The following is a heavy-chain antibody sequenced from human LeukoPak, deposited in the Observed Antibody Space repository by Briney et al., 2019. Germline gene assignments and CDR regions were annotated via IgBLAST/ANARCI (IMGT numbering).Heavy chain of an antibody. CDR3: AREKPATASAFDI. V-gene: IGHV3-7*01. CDR2: IKEDGSKK. J-gene: IGHJ3*02. Sequence: GGSLRLSCAASGFTFRTYWMSWVRQAPGKGLEWVAHIKEDGSKKYYVDSVKGRFTISRDNAKNSLYLQMNSLRPEDTAVYYCAREKPATASAFDICGQGTRVTVSS. CDR1: GFTFRTYW.